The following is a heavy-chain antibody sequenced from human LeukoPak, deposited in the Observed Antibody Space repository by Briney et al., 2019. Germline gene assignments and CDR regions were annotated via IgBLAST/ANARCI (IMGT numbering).Heavy chain of an antibody. CDR3: AKDGKYSYDSSGYYYH. Sequence: PGGSLRLSCAASGFTFSSYAMSWVRQAPGKGLEWVSAISGSGGSTYYADSVKGRFTISRDNSKNTLYLQMNSLRAEDTAVYYCAKDGKYSYDSSGYYYHWGQGTLVTVSS. J-gene: IGHJ5*02. D-gene: IGHD3-22*01. CDR1: GFTFSSYA. CDR2: ISGSGGST. V-gene: IGHV3-23*01.